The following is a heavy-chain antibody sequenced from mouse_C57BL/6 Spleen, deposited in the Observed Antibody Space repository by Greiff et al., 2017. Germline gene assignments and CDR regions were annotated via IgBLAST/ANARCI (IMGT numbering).Heavy chain of an antibody. Sequence: QVQLQQPGAELVKPGASVKLSCKASGYTFTSYWMHWVKQRPGRGLEWIGGIDPNSGGTKYNEKFKSKATLTVDTPSSTAYMQLSSLTSEDSAVYYCARDDYDAGSSYWGQGILVTVSA. J-gene: IGHJ3*01. D-gene: IGHD2-4*01. V-gene: IGHV1-62-3*01. CDR2: IDPNSGGT. CDR1: GYTFTSYW. CDR3: ARDDYDAGSSY.